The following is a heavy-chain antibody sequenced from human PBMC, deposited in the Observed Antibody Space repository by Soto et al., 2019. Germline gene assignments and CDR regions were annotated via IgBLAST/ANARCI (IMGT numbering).Heavy chain of an antibody. V-gene: IGHV1-18*01. D-gene: IGHD1-1*01. J-gene: IGHJ4*02. CDR1: GYAFTTYG. Sequence: QVHLVQSGAEVKKPGASVKVSCQGSGYAFTTYGITWVRQAPGQGLEWMGWISAHNGNTNYAQKLQGRVTVTRDTSTSPAYMELRSPRYDDTAVYSCARGRYGDYWGQGALVTVSS. CDR3: ARGRYGDY. CDR2: ISAHNGNT.